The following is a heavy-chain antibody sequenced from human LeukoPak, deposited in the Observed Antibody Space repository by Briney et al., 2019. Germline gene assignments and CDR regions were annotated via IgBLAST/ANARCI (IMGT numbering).Heavy chain of an antibody. CDR3: AKDFSSSSLGSWYFDL. D-gene: IGHD6-13*01. J-gene: IGHJ2*01. CDR1: GFTFSDYG. V-gene: IGHV3-30*02. Sequence: GGSLRLSCAASGFTFSDYGMHWVRQAPGKGLEWVAFIRYDASNKYYGDSVKGRFTVSRDNVKNTLYLQMNSLRTEDTAVYYCAKDFSSSSLGSWYFDLWGRGALDTVYS. CDR2: IRYDASNK.